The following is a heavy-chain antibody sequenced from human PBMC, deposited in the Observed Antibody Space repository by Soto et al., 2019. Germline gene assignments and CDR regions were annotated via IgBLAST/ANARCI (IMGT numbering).Heavy chain of an antibody. CDR1: GYTFTSYA. D-gene: IGHD2-2*01. V-gene: IGHV1-3*01. Sequence: ASVKVSCKASGYTFTSYAMHWVRQAPGQRLEWMGWINAGNGNTKYSQKFQGRVTITRDTSASTAYMELSSLRSEDTAVYYCARSRLIVVVPAARSYYYYGMDVCRQVTTCTIAS. CDR3: ARSRLIVVVPAARSYYYYGMDV. CDR2: INAGNGNT. J-gene: IGHJ6*02.